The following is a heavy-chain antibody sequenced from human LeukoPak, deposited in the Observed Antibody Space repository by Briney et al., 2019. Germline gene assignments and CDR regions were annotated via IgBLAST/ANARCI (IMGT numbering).Heavy chain of an antibody. CDR1: GGSISSGSYY. CDR3: ARATDSRGYQFKGFDS. V-gene: IGHV4-61*02. D-gene: IGHD3-22*01. CDR2: VFASGRT. J-gene: IGHJ4*02. Sequence: PSQTLSLTCTVSGGSISSGSYYWNRIRRPAGKRLEWIGRVFASGRTNYNPSLNSRVTISVDTSKNQFSLQLSFVTAADTALYYCARATDSRGYQFKGFDSWGQGALVTVSS.